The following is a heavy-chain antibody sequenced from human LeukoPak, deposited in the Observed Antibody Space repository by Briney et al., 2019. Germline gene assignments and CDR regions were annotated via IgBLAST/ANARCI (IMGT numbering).Heavy chain of an antibody. CDR2: INPKSGDP. V-gene: IGHV1-2*02. J-gene: IGHJ4*02. D-gene: IGHD3-22*01. Sequence: ASVKVSCKTSGYRFTGYYMHWVRQAPGQGLEWMGWINPKSGDPIYVQKFQGRVTLTRDTPIDTVYLELSSLKSDDTAVYYCARVRTRITMIVVVMGPNYFDYWGQGTLVTVSS. CDR3: ARVRTRITMIVVVMGPNYFDY. CDR1: GYRFTGYY.